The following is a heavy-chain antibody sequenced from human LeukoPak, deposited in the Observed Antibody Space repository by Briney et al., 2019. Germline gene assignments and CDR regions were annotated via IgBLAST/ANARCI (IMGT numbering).Heavy chain of an antibody. D-gene: IGHD6-13*01. CDR2: IYYSGST. Sequence: PSETLSLTCTVSGGSISSYYWSWIRQPPGKGLEWIGYIYYSGSTNYNPSLKSRATISVDTSKNQFSLKLSSVTAADTAVYYCVGSLAAAGNFDYWGQGTLVTVSS. J-gene: IGHJ4*02. V-gene: IGHV4-59*01. CDR1: GGSISSYY. CDR3: VGSLAAAGNFDY.